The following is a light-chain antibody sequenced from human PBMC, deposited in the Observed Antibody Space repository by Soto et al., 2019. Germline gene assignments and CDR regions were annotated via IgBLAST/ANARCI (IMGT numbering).Light chain of an antibody. CDR2: EVS. CDR3: SSYTSSRAYV. CDR1: SSDVGGYNY. J-gene: IGLJ1*01. Sequence: LTQPASVSGSPGQSITISCTGTSSDVGGYNYVSWYQQQSGKAPKLMIHEVSNRPSGVSNRFSGSKSGNTASLTISGLQAEDEADYYCSSYTSSRAYVFGIATKVTVL. V-gene: IGLV2-14*01.